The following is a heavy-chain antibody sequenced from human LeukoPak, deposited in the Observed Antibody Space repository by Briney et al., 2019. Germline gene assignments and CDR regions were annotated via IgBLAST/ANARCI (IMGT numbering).Heavy chain of an antibody. V-gene: IGHV3-33*01. Sequence: PGGSLRLSCAASGFTFSRHGMHWVRQAPGKGLEWVAVIWYDGSNKYYADSVRGRFTISRDNAKSSLYLQMNSLRADDTAVYYCAREMDGEYGSGTFYDLWGQGNMVTVSS. D-gene: IGHD3-10*01. CDR3: AREMDGEYGSGTFYDL. CDR1: GFTFSRHG. J-gene: IGHJ5*02. CDR2: IWYDGSNK.